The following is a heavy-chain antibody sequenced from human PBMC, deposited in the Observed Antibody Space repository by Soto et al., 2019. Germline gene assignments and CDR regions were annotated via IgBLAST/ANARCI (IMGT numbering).Heavy chain of an antibody. CDR1: RGTFGNYA. J-gene: IGHJ6*02. CDR2: IMPVFGTV. Sequence: QVQLVQSGAEVKKPGSSVKVSCKASRGTFGNYAISWVRQAPGQGLEWMGAIMPVFGTVNYAQKFQGRVTITADKFTNTAYMELSSLRSEDTAVYYCARVSVSGIYGEDVWGQGTTVTVSS. V-gene: IGHV1-69*06. D-gene: IGHD3-10*01. CDR3: ARVSVSGIYGEDV.